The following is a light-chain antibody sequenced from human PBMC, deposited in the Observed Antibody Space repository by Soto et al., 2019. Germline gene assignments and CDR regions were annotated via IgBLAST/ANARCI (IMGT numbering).Light chain of an antibody. CDR3: QQLYTDPYT. Sequence: IQLTQSPTSLSASVGDRVTLACRASQGIDSYLDWYQRKPGEAPKLLMDSASTLQRGGPSMFSGRGSGTDFTLSISSLQPEDFATYYCQQLYTDPYTFGQGTKVDIK. CDR1: QGIDSY. CDR2: SAS. V-gene: IGKV1-9*01. J-gene: IGKJ2*01.